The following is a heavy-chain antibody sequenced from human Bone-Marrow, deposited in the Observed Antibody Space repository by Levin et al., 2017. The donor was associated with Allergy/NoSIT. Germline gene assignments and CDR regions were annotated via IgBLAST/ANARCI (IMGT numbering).Heavy chain of an antibody. Sequence: GSLRLSCAASGFTFSSYGMHWVRQAPGKGLEWVAVIWYDGSNKYYADSVKGRFTISRDNSKNTLYLQMNSLRAEDTAVYYCARYRPRGGSCLDYWGQGTLVTVSS. CDR1: GFTFSSYG. CDR3: ARYRPRGGSCLDY. CDR2: IWYDGSNK. V-gene: IGHV3-33*01. D-gene: IGHD2-15*01. J-gene: IGHJ4*02.